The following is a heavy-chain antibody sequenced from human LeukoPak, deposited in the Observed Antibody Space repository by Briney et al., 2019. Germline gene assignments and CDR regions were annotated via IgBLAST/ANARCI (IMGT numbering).Heavy chain of an antibody. CDR2: IRFDGSEK. V-gene: IGHV3-30*02. D-gene: IGHD2-15*01. CDR1: GFTFSSYG. Sequence: GGSLRLSCTASGFTFSSYGMRSVRQAPGKGLEWVSFIRFDGSEKYYADSVRGRFTISRDNSKNTLSLQMNSLRAEDTALYYCAKDVYDCSGGSCPQYYYVMDVWGQGTTVTVSS. CDR3: AKDVYDCSGGSCPQYYYVMDV. J-gene: IGHJ6*02.